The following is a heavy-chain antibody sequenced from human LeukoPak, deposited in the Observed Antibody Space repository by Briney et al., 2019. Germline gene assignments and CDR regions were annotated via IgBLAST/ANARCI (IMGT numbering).Heavy chain of an antibody. J-gene: IGHJ4*02. Sequence: PSETLSLTCAVYGASFSDYYWSWIRQPPGKGLEWIGEINHSGSTNYNPSLKSRVTISVDTSKNQFSLKLSSVTAADTAVYYCARASVLLSADYWGQGTLVTVSS. CDR2: INHSGST. V-gene: IGHV4-34*01. D-gene: IGHD3-16*01. CDR1: GASFSDYY. CDR3: ARASVLLSADY.